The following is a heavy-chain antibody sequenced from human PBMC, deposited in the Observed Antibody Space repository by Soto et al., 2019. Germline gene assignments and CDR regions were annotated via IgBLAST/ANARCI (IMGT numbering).Heavy chain of an antibody. CDR1: GFTFSTYS. J-gene: IGHJ5*02. CDR3: VSDQKREHFETSGPNWFAT. CDR2: ISRTSSYI. Sequence: GGSLRLSCVVSGFTFSTYSMNWVRQTPGKGLEWVSSISRTSSYIYYRDSVKGRFTISRDNAKNSLYLQMNGLRVEDTAVYYCVSDQKREHFETSGPNWFATWGQGTLVTVSS. V-gene: IGHV3-21*06. D-gene: IGHD6-19*01.